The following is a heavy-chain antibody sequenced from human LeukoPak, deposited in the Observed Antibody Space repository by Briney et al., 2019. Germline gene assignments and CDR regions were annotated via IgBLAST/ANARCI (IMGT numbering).Heavy chain of an antibody. D-gene: IGHD2-15*01. CDR3: ARCSGHLYYLDY. Sequence: SQTLSLTCTVSGGSISSGGYYWSWIRQHPGKGLEWIGYIYYSGSTYYNPSLKSRVTISVDTSKNQFSLKLSSVTAADTAVYYCARCSGHLYYLDYWGQGTLVTVSS. CDR1: GGSISSGGYY. V-gene: IGHV4-31*03. J-gene: IGHJ4*02. CDR2: IYYSGST.